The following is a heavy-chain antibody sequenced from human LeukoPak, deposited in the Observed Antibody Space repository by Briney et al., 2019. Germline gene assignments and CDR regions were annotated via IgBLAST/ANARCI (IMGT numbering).Heavy chain of an antibody. CDR2: ISSGSSYI. CDR3: ESQLGFDY. J-gene: IGHJ4*02. V-gene: IGHV3-21*01. Sequence: GGSLRLSCAACRFILNGYTMNGLGQAPGQGLEWVSSISSGSSYIYYADSVKGRFTISRDDAKNSLYLQMNSLRAEDTAVYYWESQLGFDYGGQGTPVTVSS. CDR1: RFILNGYT. D-gene: IGHD2-2*01.